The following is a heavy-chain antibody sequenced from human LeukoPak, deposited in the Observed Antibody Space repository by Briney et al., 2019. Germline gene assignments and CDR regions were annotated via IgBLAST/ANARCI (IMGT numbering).Heavy chain of an antibody. V-gene: IGHV4-59*08. CDR3: ARRNGYDGGYSYGYTEYYFDY. D-gene: IGHD5-18*01. CDR2: IYYSGST. Sequence: SETLSLTCTVSGGSISSYYWSWIRQPPGKGLEWIGYIYYSGSTNYNPSLKSRVTISVDTSKNQFSLKLSSVTAADPAVYYCARRNGYDGGYSYGYTEYYFDYWGQGTLVTVSS. J-gene: IGHJ4*02. CDR1: GGSISSYY.